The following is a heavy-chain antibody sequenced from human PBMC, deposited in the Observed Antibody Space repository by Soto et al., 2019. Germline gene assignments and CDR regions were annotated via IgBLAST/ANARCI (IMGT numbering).Heavy chain of an antibody. CDR1: GFAFSSYT. Sequence: EIQLVESGGDLVKSGGSLRLSCAASGFAFSSYTMNWVRQAPGKGLELISSISSGGDSTHYPDSLKSRFTVTTDSAMSSMFLQIHSLRVEETAVYYCARDVSLLVILESWGQGALLTGSS. J-gene: IGHJ5*02. CDR3: ARDVSLLVILES. V-gene: IGHV3-21*06. CDR2: ISSGGDST. D-gene: IGHD2-15*01.